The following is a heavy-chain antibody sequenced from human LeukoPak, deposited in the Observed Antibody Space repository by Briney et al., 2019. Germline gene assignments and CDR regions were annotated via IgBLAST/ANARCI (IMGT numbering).Heavy chain of an antibody. D-gene: IGHD6-19*01. CDR3: AREIAVPGRDY. V-gene: IGHV3-21*01. Sequence: TSSSYIYFADSVKGRFSISRDNAKNSLYLQMNSLRAEDTAVYYCAREIAVPGRDYWGQGTLVTVSS. CDR2: TSSSYI. J-gene: IGHJ4*02.